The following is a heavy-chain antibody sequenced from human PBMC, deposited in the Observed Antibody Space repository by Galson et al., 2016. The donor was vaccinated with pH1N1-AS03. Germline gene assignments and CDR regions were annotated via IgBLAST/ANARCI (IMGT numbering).Heavy chain of an antibody. CDR3: ARQVRDGYNDYFDY. Sequence: GAEVKKPGESLKISCKTSGYIFTSYWVAWVRHMPGKGLEWMGIIYPGDSDTRYSPSFQGQVTISADRSINTAYLQLSSLMASDTAIYYCARQVRDGYNDYFDYWGQGILVTVSS. J-gene: IGHJ4*02. D-gene: IGHD5-24*01. CDR2: IYPGDSDT. V-gene: IGHV5-51*01. CDR1: GYIFTSYW.